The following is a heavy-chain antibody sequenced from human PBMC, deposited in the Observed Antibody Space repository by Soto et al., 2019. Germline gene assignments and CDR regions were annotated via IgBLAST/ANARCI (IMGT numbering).Heavy chain of an antibody. J-gene: IGHJ4*02. V-gene: IGHV4-59*01. CDR1: GGSISSYY. CDR2: IYYSGST. CDR3: ARGPYCSSTSCYPAY. Sequence: QVQLQESGPGLVKPSETLSLTCTVSGGSISSYYWSWIRQPPGKGLEWIGYIYYSGSTNYNPSLKSRVTISGDTSKNQFSRKLSSVTAADTAVYYCARGPYCSSTSCYPAYWGQGTLVTVSS. D-gene: IGHD2-2*01.